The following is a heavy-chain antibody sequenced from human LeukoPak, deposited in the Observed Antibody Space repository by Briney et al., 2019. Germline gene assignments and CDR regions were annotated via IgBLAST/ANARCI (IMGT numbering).Heavy chain of an antibody. J-gene: IGHJ4*02. CDR1: GGSFSGYY. Sequence: PSETLSLTCAVYGGSFSGYYWSWIRQPPGKGLEWIGEINHSGSTNYNPSLKSRVTISVDTSKNQFSLKLTSVTAADTAVYYCARRADYFDSSGGFDYWGQGTLVTVSS. CDR3: ARRADYFDSSGGFDY. CDR2: INHSGST. D-gene: IGHD3-22*01. V-gene: IGHV4-34*01.